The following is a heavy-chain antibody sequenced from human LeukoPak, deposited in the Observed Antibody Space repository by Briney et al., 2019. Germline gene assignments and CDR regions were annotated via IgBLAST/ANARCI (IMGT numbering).Heavy chain of an antibody. Sequence: SETLSLTCTVSGGSISSGGSYWRWIRQHPGKGLEWIGYIYYSGSTTYNPSLKSRVTISVDTSKNQLSLRLTSVTAADTAMYYCAKNKSWNYDSFDIWGRGTMVTVSS. J-gene: IGHJ3*02. V-gene: IGHV4-61*08. CDR3: AKNKSWNYDSFDI. CDR2: IYYSGST. D-gene: IGHD1-7*01. CDR1: GGSISSGGSY.